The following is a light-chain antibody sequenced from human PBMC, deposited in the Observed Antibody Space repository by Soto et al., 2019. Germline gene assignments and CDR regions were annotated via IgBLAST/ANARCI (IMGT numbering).Light chain of an antibody. V-gene: IGLV1-40*01. CDR2: GNS. CDR1: SSNIGAGYD. CDR3: QSYDSSLRDYV. Sequence: QAVLTQPPSVSGAPGQRVTISCTGSSSNIGAGYDVHWYQQFPGTAPKLLIYGNSNRPSGVPDRFSGSKSGTSASLAITGLQAEDEADYYCQSYDSSLRDYVFGTGTKVTVL. J-gene: IGLJ1*01.